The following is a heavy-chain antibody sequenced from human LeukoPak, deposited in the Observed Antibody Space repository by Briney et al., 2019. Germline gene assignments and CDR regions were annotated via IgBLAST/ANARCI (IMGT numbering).Heavy chain of an antibody. Sequence: GESLKISCKGSGYSFTSYWIGWVRQMPGKGLEWMGIIYPGDSDTRYSPSFQGQVTISADTSISTAYLQWSSLKASDTAMSYCARAITIFGVVTFNWFDPWGQGTLVTVSS. CDR1: GYSFTSYW. CDR3: ARAITIFGVVTFNWFDP. J-gene: IGHJ5*02. CDR2: IYPGDSDT. V-gene: IGHV5-51*01. D-gene: IGHD3-3*01.